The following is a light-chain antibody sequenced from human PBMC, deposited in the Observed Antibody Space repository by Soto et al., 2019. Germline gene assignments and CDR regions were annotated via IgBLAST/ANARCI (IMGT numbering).Light chain of an antibody. J-gene: IGKJ2*01. V-gene: IGKV1-33*01. CDR1: QDIRNY. Sequence: DIQMTQSPSSLSASVGDRITITCQASQDIRNYLNWYQQKPGKAPKLLIYDASNLETGVPSRFSGSGSGTDFTFTISSLQPEDIATYYCQQNDNLPWTFGQGTKLEIK. CDR2: DAS. CDR3: QQNDNLPWT.